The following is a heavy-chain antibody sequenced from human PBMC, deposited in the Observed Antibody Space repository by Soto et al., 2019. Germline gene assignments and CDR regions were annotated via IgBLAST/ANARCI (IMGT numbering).Heavy chain of an antibody. CDR1: GYTFTGYG. CDR3: ASGYCSSTSCSPGVFDY. V-gene: IGHV1-18*01. Sequence: GASVKVSCKASGYTFTGYGISWVRQAPGQGLEWMGWISAYNGNTNYAQKLQGRVTMTTDTSTSTAYMELRSLRSDDTAVYYCASGYCSSTSCSPGVFDYWGQGTLVTVSS. D-gene: IGHD2-2*01. CDR2: ISAYNGNT. J-gene: IGHJ4*02.